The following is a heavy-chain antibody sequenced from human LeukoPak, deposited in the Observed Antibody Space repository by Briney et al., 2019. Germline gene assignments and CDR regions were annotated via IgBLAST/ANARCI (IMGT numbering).Heavy chain of an antibody. Sequence: GSSVKVSCKASGYTFTSYYMHWVRQAPGQGLEWMGIINPSGGSTSYAQKFQGRVTMTRDTSTSTVYMELSSLRYEDTAVYYCARDSAAVERGYYYDSSGYYFDYWGQGTLVTVSS. J-gene: IGHJ4*02. D-gene: IGHD3-22*01. V-gene: IGHV1-46*01. CDR3: ARDSAAVERGYYYDSSGYYFDY. CDR2: INPSGGST. CDR1: GYTFTSYY.